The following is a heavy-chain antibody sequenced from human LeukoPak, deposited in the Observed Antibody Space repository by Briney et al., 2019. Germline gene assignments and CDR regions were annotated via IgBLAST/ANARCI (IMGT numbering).Heavy chain of an antibody. Sequence: ASVTVSCTASGYTFTSYGISWVRQAPGQGLEWMGWLSAYNGNPNYAQKLQGRVTMTTDTSTSTAYMELRSLRSDDTAVYYCARVPTVTTPDYYYYMDVWGKGTTVTVSS. D-gene: IGHD4-17*01. CDR3: ARVPTVTTPDYYYYMDV. CDR2: LSAYNGNP. V-gene: IGHV1-18*01. CDR1: GYTFTSYG. J-gene: IGHJ6*03.